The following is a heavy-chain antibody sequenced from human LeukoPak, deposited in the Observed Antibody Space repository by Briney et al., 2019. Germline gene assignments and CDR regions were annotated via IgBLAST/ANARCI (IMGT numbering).Heavy chain of an antibody. V-gene: IGHV3-30-3*01. CDR3: AKIRLHFDWLLHY. J-gene: IGHJ4*02. Sequence: PGGSLRLSCAASEFSFSRYAMHWVRQAPGKGLEWVALISFDGNTEYYADSVKGRFTISRDNSKNVMYLQMNSLRAEDTAVYYCAKIRLHFDWLLHYWGQGTLVTVSS. CDR1: EFSFSRYA. D-gene: IGHD3-9*01. CDR2: ISFDGNTE.